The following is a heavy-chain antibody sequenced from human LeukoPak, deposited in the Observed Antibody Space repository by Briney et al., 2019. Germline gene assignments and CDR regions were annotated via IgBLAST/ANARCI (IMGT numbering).Heavy chain of an antibody. CDR2: ISGSGGST. J-gene: IGHJ4*02. V-gene: IGHV3-23*01. CDR3: AKSGRYDSSGWYFDY. CDR1: GFTFSSYA. D-gene: IGHD3-22*01. Sequence: PGGSLRLSCAASGFTFSSYAMSWVRQARGKWLEWVSAISGSGGSTYYADSVKGRFTISRDNSKNTLYLQMNSLRAEDTAVYYCAKSGRYDSSGWYFDYWGQGTLVTVSS.